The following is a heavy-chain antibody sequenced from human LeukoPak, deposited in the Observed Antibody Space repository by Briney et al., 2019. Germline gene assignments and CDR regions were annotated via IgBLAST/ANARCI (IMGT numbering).Heavy chain of an antibody. CDR2: ISAGGGST. J-gene: IGHJ6*03. D-gene: IGHD2-2*01. CDR3: AKGTVVASSYMDV. V-gene: IGHV3-23*01. CDR1: GFTFSSYA. Sequence: QPGGSLRLSCAASGFTFSSYAMSWVRQAPGKGLEWVSAISAGGGSTYYADSVKGRFTISRDNSKNTVYLQMNSLRAEDTAVYYCAKGTVVASSYMDVWGKGTTVTVSS.